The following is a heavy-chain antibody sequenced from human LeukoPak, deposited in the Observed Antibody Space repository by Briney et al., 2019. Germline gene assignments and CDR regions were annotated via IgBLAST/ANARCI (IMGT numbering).Heavy chain of an antibody. CDR2: IYYSGST. V-gene: IGHV4-59*01. Sequence: SETLSLTCTVSGGSISSYYWSWIRQPPGKGLERIGYIYYSGSTNYNPSLKSRVTISVDTSKDQFSLKLSSVTAADTAVYYCARGASSSWPENYWGQGTLDTVSS. J-gene: IGHJ4*02. CDR1: GGSISSYY. D-gene: IGHD6-13*01. CDR3: ARGASSSWPENY.